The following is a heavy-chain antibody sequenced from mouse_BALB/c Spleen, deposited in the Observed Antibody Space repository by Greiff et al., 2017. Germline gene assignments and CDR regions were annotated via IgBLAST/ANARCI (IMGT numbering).Heavy chain of an antibody. V-gene: IGHV1-54*01. CDR2: INPGSGGT. CDR3: ARSLRGYAMDY. Sequence: QVQLQQSGAELVRPGTSVKVSCKASGYAFTNYLIEWVKQRPGQGLEWIGVINPGSGGTNYNEKFKGKATLTANKSSSTAYMQLSSLTSDDSAVYFCARSLRGYAMDYWGQGTSVTVSS. CDR1: GYAFTNYL. J-gene: IGHJ4*01. D-gene: IGHD1-1*01.